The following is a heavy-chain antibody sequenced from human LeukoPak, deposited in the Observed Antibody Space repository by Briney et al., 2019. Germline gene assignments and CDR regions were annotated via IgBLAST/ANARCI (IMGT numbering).Heavy chain of an antibody. CDR1: GGSFSGYY. CDR3: PRRLTQYDCFDP. J-gene: IGHJ5*02. D-gene: IGHD2-2*01. CDR2: INHSGST. Sequence: SETLSLTCAVYGGSFSGYYWSWIRQPPGKGLEWIGEINHSGSTNYNPSLKSRVTISVDTSKNQFSLKLSSVTPEDTAFYYCPRRLTQYDCFDPWGQGILVTVSS. V-gene: IGHV4-34*01.